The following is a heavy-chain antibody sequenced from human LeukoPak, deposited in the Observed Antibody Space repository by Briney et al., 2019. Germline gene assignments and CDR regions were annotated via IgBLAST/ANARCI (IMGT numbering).Heavy chain of an antibody. CDR1: GFTFSSYW. Sequence: GGSLRLSCAASGFTFSSYWMSWVRQAPGKGLEWVANIKQDGSEKYYVDSVKGRFTISRDNAKNSLYLQMNSLKNEDTAVYYCARSRRVSCGGACYSFDYWGQGTPVTVSS. V-gene: IGHV3-7*03. D-gene: IGHD2-21*02. J-gene: IGHJ4*02. CDR2: IKQDGSEK. CDR3: ARSRRVSCGGACYSFDY.